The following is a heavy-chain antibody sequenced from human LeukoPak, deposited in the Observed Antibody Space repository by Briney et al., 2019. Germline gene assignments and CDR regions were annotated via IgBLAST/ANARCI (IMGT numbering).Heavy chain of an antibody. Sequence: PSETLSLTCTVSGGSISSYYWSWIRQPAGKGLEWIGRIYPSGSTNYNPSLKSRVTMSVDTSKNQFSLKLRSVTAADTAVYYCAREGSSGWYAWDYFDYWGQGTLVTVSS. J-gene: IGHJ4*02. CDR2: IYPSGST. CDR1: GGSISSYY. D-gene: IGHD6-19*01. V-gene: IGHV4-4*07. CDR3: AREGSSGWYAWDYFDY.